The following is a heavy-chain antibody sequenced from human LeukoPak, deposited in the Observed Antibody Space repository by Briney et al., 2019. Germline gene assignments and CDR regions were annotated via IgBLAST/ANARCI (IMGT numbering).Heavy chain of an antibody. V-gene: IGHV3-49*04. Sequence: GGSLRLSCTVSGFTFGDYAMSWVRQTPGKGLEWVGFIRSKAYGGTTEYAASVKGRFSISRYDSKSIAYLQMNSLKTEDTAVYYCSRDGSFSWDEVPQWFDPWGQGTLVTVSS. CDR2: IRSKAYGGTT. CDR3: SRDGSFSWDEVPQWFDP. CDR1: GFTFGDYA. J-gene: IGHJ5*02. D-gene: IGHD1-26*01.